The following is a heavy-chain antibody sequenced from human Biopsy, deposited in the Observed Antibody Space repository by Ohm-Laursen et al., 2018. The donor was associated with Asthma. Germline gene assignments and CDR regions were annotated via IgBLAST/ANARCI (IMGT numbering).Heavy chain of an antibody. D-gene: IGHD4-17*01. CDR2: IYYSGST. V-gene: IGHV4-31*11. CDR3: ARTTYGDDGFDP. CDR1: GGSINIGGYY. Sequence: TLSLTCAVSGGSINIGGYYWSWIRQHPGKGLEWIGYIYYSGSTYYNPFLKSRVSILIDTSKNQFSLRLSSVTAADTAAYYCARTTYGDDGFDPWGQGTLVTASS. J-gene: IGHJ5*02.